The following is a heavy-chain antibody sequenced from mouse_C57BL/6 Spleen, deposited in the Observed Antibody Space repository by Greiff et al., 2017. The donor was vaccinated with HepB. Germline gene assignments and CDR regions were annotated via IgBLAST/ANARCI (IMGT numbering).Heavy chain of an antibody. CDR1: GFTFSDYG. Sequence: EVKVEESGGGLVKPGGSLKLSCAASGFTFSDYGMHWVRQAPEKGLEWVAYISSGSSTIYYADTVKGRFTISRDNAKNTLFLQMTSLRSEDTAMYYCAKSPMDYWGQGTSVTVSS. CDR2: ISSGSSTI. J-gene: IGHJ4*01. CDR3: AKSPMDY. V-gene: IGHV5-17*01.